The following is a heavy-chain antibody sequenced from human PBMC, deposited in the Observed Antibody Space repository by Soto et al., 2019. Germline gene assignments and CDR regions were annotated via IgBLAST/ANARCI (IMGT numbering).Heavy chain of an antibody. D-gene: IGHD3-16*02. J-gene: IGHJ4*02. CDR1: GGTFSSDA. CDR2: IIPIFATA. CDR3: ARESSTYYFDF. V-gene: IGHV1-69*13. Sequence: GASVKVSCKASGGTFSSDAISWVRQAPGQGLEWMGGIIPIFATAYYAQKFQGRVMITADESTSTAYLELSSLRSEDTAVYYCARESSTYYFDFWGQGTLVTVSS.